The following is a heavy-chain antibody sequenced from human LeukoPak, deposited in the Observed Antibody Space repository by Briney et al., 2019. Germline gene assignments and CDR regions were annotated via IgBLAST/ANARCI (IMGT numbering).Heavy chain of an antibody. J-gene: IGHJ4*02. V-gene: IGHV3-21*01. CDR1: GFTFSNAW. Sequence: PGGSLRVYCAASGFTFSNAWMSWVRQAPGKGLEWVSSISSSSSYIYYADSVKGRFTISRDNAKNSLYLQMNSLRAEDTAVYYCARLIPYSGYDQSHCGGDCYPLPSDYWGQGTLVTVSS. D-gene: IGHD2-21*01. CDR2: ISSSSSYI. CDR3: ARLIPYSGYDQSHCGGDCYPLPSDY.